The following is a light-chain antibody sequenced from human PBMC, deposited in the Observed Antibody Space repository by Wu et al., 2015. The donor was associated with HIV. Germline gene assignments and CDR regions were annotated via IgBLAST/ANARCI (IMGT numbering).Light chain of an antibody. Sequence: EIVLTQSPATLSLSPGQRASLSCKSSQSVSASYLAWYQKRPGQSPRLVVYGASKRAANIPERFGGSGSGTDFILSISRLEPEDFAVYYCQQYGDSPVTFGHGTRLE. J-gene: IGKJ5*01. CDR1: QSVSASY. CDR3: QQYGDSPVT. CDR2: GAS. V-gene: IGKV3-20*01.